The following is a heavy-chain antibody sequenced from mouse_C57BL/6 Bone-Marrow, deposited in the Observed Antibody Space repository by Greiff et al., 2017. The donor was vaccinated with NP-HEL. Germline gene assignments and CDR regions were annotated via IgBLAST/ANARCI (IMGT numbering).Heavy chain of an antibody. J-gene: IGHJ4*01. CDR1: GIDFSRYW. CDR2: INPDSSTI. Sequence: EVKLQESGGGLVQPGGSLKLSCAASGIDFSRYWMSWVRRAPGKGLEWIGEINPDSSTINYAPSLKDKFIISRDNAKNTLYLQMSKVRSEDTALYYCARLYYGSSYYAMDYWGQGTSVTVSS. V-gene: IGHV4-1*01. D-gene: IGHD1-1*01. CDR3: ARLYYGSSYYAMDY.